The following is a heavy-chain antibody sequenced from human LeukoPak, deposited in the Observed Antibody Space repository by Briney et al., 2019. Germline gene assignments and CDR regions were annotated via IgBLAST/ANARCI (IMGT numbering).Heavy chain of an antibody. J-gene: IGHJ4*02. CDR2: ISGSGGST. V-gene: IGHV3-23*01. CDR3: ARDGKYYYDSSGYYQPVFDY. D-gene: IGHD3-22*01. CDR1: GFTFSSYA. Sequence: PGGSLRLSCAASGFTFSSYAMSWVRQAPGKGLEWVSAISGSGGSTYYADSVKGRFTISRDNSKNTLYLQMNSLRAEDTAVYYCARDGKYYYDSSGYYQPVFDYWGQGTLVTVSS.